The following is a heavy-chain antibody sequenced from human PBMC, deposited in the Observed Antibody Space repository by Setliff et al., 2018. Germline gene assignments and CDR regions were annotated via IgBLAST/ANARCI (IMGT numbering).Heavy chain of an antibody. CDR2: IYYSGST. CDR1: GGSISSHY. D-gene: IGHD2-15*01. CDR3: ARVEGSWFDP. V-gene: IGHV4-59*08. J-gene: IGHJ5*02. Sequence: SETLSLTCTVSGGSISSHYWSWIRQPPGKGLEWIGSIYYSGSTNYNPSLKSRVTISVDTSKNQFSLKLSSVTAADTAVYYCARVEGSWFDPWGQGTLVTVSS.